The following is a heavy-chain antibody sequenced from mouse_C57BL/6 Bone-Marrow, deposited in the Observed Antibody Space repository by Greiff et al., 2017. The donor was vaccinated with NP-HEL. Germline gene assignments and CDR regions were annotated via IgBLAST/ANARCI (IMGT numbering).Heavy chain of an antibody. D-gene: IGHD2-1*01. CDR3: ARNPYCNFGYYYAMDY. V-gene: IGHV5-17*01. CDR1: GFTFSDYG. CDR2: ISSGSSTI. Sequence: EVQLVESGGGLVKPGGSLKLSCAASGFTFSDYGMHWVRQAPEKGLEWVAYISSGSSTIYYADTVKGRFTISRDNAKNTLFLQMTSLRSEDTAMYYCARNPYCNFGYYYAMDYWGQGTSVTVSS. J-gene: IGHJ4*01.